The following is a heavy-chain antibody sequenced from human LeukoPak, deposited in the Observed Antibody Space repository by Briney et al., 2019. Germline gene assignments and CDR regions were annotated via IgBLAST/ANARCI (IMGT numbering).Heavy chain of an antibody. CDR1: GGSFSGCY. CDR3: ARLEDEDYFDY. D-gene: IGHD1-1*01. J-gene: IGHJ4*02. Sequence: SETLSLTCAVYGGSFSGCYWSWIRQPPGKGLEWIGYIYYSGSTNYNPSLKSRVTISVDTSKNQFSLKLSSVTAADTAVYYCARLEDEDYFDYWGQGTLVTVSS. CDR2: IYYSGST. V-gene: IGHV4-59*08.